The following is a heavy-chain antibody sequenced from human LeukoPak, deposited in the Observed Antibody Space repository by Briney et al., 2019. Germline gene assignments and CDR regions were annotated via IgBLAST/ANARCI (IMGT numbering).Heavy chain of an antibody. Sequence: PGGSLRLSCAASGFTFSSYAMSWVRQAPGKGLEWVSTIGGSGAYTYYADSVKGRFTISRDNSKNTLYLQMNSLRAEDTAVYYCAKYFASGSYYKLPHWGQGTLVTVSS. J-gene: IGHJ1*01. CDR1: GFTFSSYA. CDR3: AKYFASGSYYKLPH. CDR2: IGGSGAYT. D-gene: IGHD3-10*01. V-gene: IGHV3-23*01.